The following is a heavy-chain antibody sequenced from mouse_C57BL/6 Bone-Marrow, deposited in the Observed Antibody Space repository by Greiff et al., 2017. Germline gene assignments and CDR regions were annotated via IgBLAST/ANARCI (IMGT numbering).Heavy chain of an antibody. J-gene: IGHJ2*01. V-gene: IGHV1-55*01. Sequence: VQLQQPGAELVKPGASVKLSCKASGYTFTSYWITWVKQRPGQGLEWIGDIYPGSGSTNYNEKFKSKATLTVDTSSSTAYMQLSSLTSEDSAVYDCAREVIFMTTVVATDYYWGQGTTLTVSS. CDR2: IYPGSGST. D-gene: IGHD1-1*01. CDR1: GYTFTSYW. CDR3: AREVIFMTTVVATDYY.